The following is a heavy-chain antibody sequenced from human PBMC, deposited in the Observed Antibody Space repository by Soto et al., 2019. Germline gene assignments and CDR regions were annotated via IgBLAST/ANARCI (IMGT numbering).Heavy chain of an antibody. J-gene: IGHJ5*02. Sequence: SETLSLTCTVSGGSVSSGSYYWSWIRQPPGKGLEWIGYIYYSGSTNYNPSLKSRVTISVDTPKNQFSLKLSSVTAADTAVYYCARSLGYCSSTSCYNNWFDPWGQGTLVTVSS. CDR1: GGSVSSGSYY. D-gene: IGHD2-2*02. CDR3: ARSLGYCSSTSCYNNWFDP. CDR2: IYYSGST. V-gene: IGHV4-61*01.